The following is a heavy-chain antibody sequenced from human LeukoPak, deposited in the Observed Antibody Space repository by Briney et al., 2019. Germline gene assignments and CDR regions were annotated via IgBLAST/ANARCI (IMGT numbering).Heavy chain of an antibody. CDR2: ISGTDGGT. CDR1: GFTFSSYA. J-gene: IGHJ4*02. CDR3: AKQEAGGSND. V-gene: IGHV3-23*01. D-gene: IGHD2-15*01. Sequence: AGGSLRLSCAASGFTFSSYAMSWVRQAPGKGLEWVSTISGTDGGTHYADSVKGLFTISRDNSKNRLFLQMNSLRVEDTAAYYCAKQEAGGSNDWGQGTLVTVSS.